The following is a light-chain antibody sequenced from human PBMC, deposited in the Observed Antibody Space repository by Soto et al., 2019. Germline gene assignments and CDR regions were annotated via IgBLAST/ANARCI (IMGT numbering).Light chain of an antibody. Sequence: QSVLTQPASVSGSPGQSVTISCTGTSSDVGGYNYVSWYQQHPGKAPKLIIYDVTNRPAGVSNRFSGSKSGNTASLTISELQAEDEGDYYCSSYTTTGTLVFGGGAKLTVL. CDR1: SSDVGGYNY. V-gene: IGLV2-14*01. CDR2: DVT. J-gene: IGLJ2*01. CDR3: SSYTTTGTLV.